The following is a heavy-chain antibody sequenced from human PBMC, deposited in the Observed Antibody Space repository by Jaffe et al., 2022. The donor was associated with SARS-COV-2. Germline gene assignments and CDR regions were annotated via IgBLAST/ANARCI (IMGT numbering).Heavy chain of an antibody. Sequence: EVQLLESGGGLVQPGGSLRLSCAASGFTFSSYAMSWVRQAPGKGLEWVSAISGSGGSTYYADSVKGRFTISRDNSKNTLYLQMNSLRAEDTAVYYCAKIAIRIFVDVIEDSDGMDVWGQGTTVTVSS. CDR1: GFTFSSYA. J-gene: IGHJ6*02. CDR3: AKIAIRIFVDVIEDSDGMDV. V-gene: IGHV3-23*01. D-gene: IGHD3-3*01. CDR2: ISGSGGST.